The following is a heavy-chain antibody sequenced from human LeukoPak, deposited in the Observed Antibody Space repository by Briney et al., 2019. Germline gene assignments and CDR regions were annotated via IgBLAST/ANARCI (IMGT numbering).Heavy chain of an antibody. CDR2: IYYSGST. V-gene: IGHV4-59*08. J-gene: IGHJ3*02. CDR3: ARHLSRRGAFDI. Sequence: SETLSLTCTVSGGSISSYYWSWVRQPPGKGLEWIGYIYYSGSTNYNPSLKSRVTISVPTSKNQFSLKLSSVTAADTAVYYCARHLSRRGAFDIWGQGTMVTASS. CDR1: GGSISSYY. D-gene: IGHD2-2*01.